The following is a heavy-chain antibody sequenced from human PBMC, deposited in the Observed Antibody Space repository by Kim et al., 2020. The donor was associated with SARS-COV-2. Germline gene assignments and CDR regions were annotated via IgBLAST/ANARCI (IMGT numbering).Heavy chain of an antibody. J-gene: IGHJ3*02. CDR3: AKGGGYCSGGNCYSASFDI. Sequence: GGSLRLSCAASGFTFSSYAMSWVRQAPGKGLEWVSAISGSGGSTYYADSVKGRFTISRDNSKNTLYLQMNSLRAEDTAVYYCAKGGGYCSGGNCYSASFDIWGQGTMVTVSS. D-gene: IGHD2-15*01. CDR1: GFTFSSYA. CDR2: ISGSGGST. V-gene: IGHV3-23*01.